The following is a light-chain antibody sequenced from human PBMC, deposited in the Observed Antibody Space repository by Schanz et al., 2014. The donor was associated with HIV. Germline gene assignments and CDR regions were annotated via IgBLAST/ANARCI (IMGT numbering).Light chain of an antibody. CDR2: ATS. CDR3: QQYNNWPPIT. J-gene: IGKJ5*01. V-gene: IGKV3D-15*01. Sequence: EIVLTQSPATLSLSPGERATLSCRASQSVSSYLAWYQQKPGQAPRLVIYATSTRAAGIPDRFSGTGSGTEFTLTISSLQSEDFAVYYCQQYNNWPPITFGQGTRLEIK. CDR1: QSVSSY.